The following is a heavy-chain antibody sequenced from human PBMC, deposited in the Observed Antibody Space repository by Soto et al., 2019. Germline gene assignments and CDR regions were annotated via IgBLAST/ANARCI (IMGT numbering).Heavy chain of an antibody. Sequence: PGGSLRLSCAASGFTFSSYAMSWVRQAPGKGLEWVSAISGSGGSTYYADSVKGRFTISRDNSKNTLYLQMNSLRAEDTAVYYCAKRGSMITFGGPPRYYFDYWGQGTLVTVSS. CDR1: GFTFSSYA. D-gene: IGHD3-16*01. J-gene: IGHJ4*02. CDR3: AKRGSMITFGGPPRYYFDY. V-gene: IGHV3-23*01. CDR2: ISGSGGST.